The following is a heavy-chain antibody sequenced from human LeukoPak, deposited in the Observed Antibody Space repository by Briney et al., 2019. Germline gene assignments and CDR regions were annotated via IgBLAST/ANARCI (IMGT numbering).Heavy chain of an antibody. CDR3: ARDLWGTAMDYFDY. D-gene: IGHD5-18*01. V-gene: IGHV4-59*12. CDR1: GGSISRYY. Sequence: PSETLSLTCTVSGGSISRYYWSWIRQPPGKGLEWIGYKDYSGSTDYNRSLKSRVTISVDTSKNQFSLKLSSVTAADTAVYYCARDLWGTAMDYFDYWGQGTLVTVSS. J-gene: IGHJ4*02. CDR2: KDYSGST.